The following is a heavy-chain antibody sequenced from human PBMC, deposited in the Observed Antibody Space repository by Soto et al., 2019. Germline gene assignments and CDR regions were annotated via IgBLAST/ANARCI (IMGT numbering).Heavy chain of an antibody. V-gene: IGHV4-4*07. Sequence: SETLSLTWSVSGAYISSFNWKWVRQPAGKGPEWVGRLNIAGTINYNPSLKSRITMSMDTSKNQISLHLRSVTAADTAIYYCARDRGEYTSSWFWYFSHWGHGTLVTVSS. CDR1: GAYISSFN. CDR3: ARDRGEYTSSWFWYFSH. D-gene: IGHD6-13*01. CDR2: LNIAGTI. J-gene: IGHJ2*01.